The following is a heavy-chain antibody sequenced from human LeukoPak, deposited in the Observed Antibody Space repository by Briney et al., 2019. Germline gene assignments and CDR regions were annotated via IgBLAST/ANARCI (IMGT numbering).Heavy chain of an antibody. CDR3: ARDLPYYYDSSGYSSPQGFDI. Sequence: SETLSRTCTVSGGSISSGDYYWSWIRQPPGRGLEWIGYIYYSGSTYYNPSLKSRVTISVDTSKNQFSLKLGSVTAADTAVYFCARDLPYYYDSSGYSSPQGFDIWGQGTMVTVSS. CDR2: IYYSGST. V-gene: IGHV4-30-4*01. CDR1: GGSISSGDYY. J-gene: IGHJ3*02. D-gene: IGHD3-22*01.